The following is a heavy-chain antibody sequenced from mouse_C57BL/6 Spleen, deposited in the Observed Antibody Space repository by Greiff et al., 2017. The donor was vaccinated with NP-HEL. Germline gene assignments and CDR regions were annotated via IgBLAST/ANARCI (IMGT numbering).Heavy chain of an antibody. Sequence: QVQLQQPGAELVRPGSSVKLSCKASGYTFTSYWMHWVKQRPIQGLEWIGNIDPSDSETHYNQKFKDKATLTVDKSSSTAYMQLSSLTSEDSAVYYCARSLDGSSYGGYYFDYWGPGTTLTVSS. J-gene: IGHJ2*01. V-gene: IGHV1-52*01. CDR3: ARSLDGSSYGGYYFDY. CDR2: IDPSDSET. D-gene: IGHD1-1*01. CDR1: GYTFTSYW.